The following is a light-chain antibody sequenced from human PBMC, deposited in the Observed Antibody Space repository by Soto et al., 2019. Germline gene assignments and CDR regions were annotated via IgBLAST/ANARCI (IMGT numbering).Light chain of an antibody. V-gene: IGKV1-5*03. CDR2: KAS. CDR3: QQYTSYSLT. J-gene: IGKJ4*01. CDR1: QTITSW. Sequence: DIQMTQSPSTLSASVGERVTITCRASQTITSWLAWYQQKPGKAPKLLIYKASSLKSGVPSRFSGSGSGTEFTLTISSLQPDDFATFYCQQYTSYSLTFGGRTKVDIK.